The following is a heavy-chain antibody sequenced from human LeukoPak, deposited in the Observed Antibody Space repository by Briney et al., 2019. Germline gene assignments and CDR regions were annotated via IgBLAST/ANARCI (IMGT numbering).Heavy chain of an antibody. J-gene: IGHJ4*02. CDR2: INHSGST. V-gene: IGHV4-34*01. Sequence: SETLFLTCAVYGGSFSGYYWSWIRQPPGKGLEWIGEINHSGSTNYNPSLKSRVTISVDTSKNQFSLKLSSVTAADTAVYYCARGVVGATKNFDHWGQGTLVTVSS. CDR3: ARGVVGATKNFDH. D-gene: IGHD1-26*01. CDR1: GGSFSGYY.